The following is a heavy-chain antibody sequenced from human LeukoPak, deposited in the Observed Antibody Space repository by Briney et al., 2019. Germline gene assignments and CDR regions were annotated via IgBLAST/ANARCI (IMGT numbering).Heavy chain of an antibody. CDR3: SKVETSGSYYYFDY. V-gene: IGHV3-23*01. CDR1: GFTFSSYA. CDR2: ISGSGGST. D-gene: IGHD1-26*01. Sequence: PSGRSLRLSCAASGFTFSSYAMSWVRQAPGKGLEWVSAISGSGGSTYYADSVKGRFTISRDNSKNTLYLQMNSLRAEDTAVYYCSKVETSGSYYYFDYWGQGTLVTVSS. J-gene: IGHJ4*02.